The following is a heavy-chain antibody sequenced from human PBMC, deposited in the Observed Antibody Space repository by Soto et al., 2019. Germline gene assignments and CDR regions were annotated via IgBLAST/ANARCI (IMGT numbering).Heavy chain of an antibody. CDR2: INPNSGGT. Sequence: ASVKVSCKASGYTFTTYGVTWVRQAPGQGLEWMGWINPNSGGTNYAQKFQGRVTMTRDTSISTAYMELSRLTSDDTAVYYCARDLFYYDGSPVNYWGQGTLVTVSS. CDR3: ARDLFYYDGSPVNY. V-gene: IGHV1-2*02. CDR1: GYTFTTYG. J-gene: IGHJ4*02. D-gene: IGHD3-22*01.